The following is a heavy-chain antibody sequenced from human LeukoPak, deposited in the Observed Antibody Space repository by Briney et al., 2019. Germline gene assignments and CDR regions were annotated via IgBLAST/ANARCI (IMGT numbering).Heavy chain of an antibody. CDR3: ARGSGYFAY. CDR2: IYYSGST. V-gene: IGHV4-59*01. D-gene: IGHD3-3*01. Sequence: SETLSLTCTVSGGSISSYYWSWIRQPPGKGLEWIGYIYYSGSTNYNPSLKSRVTISVDTSKNQFSLNLSSVTAADTAVYYCARGSGYFAYWGQGTLVTVSS. CDR1: GGSISSYY. J-gene: IGHJ4*02.